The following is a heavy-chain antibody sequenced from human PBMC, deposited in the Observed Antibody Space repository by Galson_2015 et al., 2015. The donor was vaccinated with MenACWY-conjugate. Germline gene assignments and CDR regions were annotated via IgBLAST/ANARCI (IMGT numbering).Heavy chain of an antibody. Sequence: QSGAEEKKPGESLKISCKGSGYTFSTYWIGWVRPMPGKGLEWEGLIWPGDADVKDSPSFQGQVTISGDKSISTAYLEWSSLKASDTAMYYWVRRQYKAAAAAFEPWGQGTLVSVAS. CDR1: GYTFSTYW. V-gene: IGHV5-51*01. D-gene: IGHD6-13*01. J-gene: IGHJ5*02. CDR2: IWPGDADV. CDR3: VRRQYKAAAAAFEP.